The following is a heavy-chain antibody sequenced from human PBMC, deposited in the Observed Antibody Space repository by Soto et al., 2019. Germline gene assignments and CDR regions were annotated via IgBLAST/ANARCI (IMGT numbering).Heavy chain of an antibody. J-gene: IGHJ5*02. CDR1: GGTFSSYT. CDR3: ARDQGYDYLWRSYLP. Sequence: QVQLVQSGAEVKKPGSSVKVSCKASGGTFSSYTISWVRQAPGQGLEWMGRIIPILGIANYAQKFQGRVTITADKSXXTAYMELSSLRSDDTAVYYCARDQGYDYLWRSYLPWGQGTLVTVSS. V-gene: IGHV1-69*08. CDR2: IIPILGIA. D-gene: IGHD3-16*02.